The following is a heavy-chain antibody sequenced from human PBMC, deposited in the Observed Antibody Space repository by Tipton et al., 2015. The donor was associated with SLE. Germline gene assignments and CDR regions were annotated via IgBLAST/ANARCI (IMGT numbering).Heavy chain of an antibody. V-gene: IGHV4-39*07. CDR1: GGSISRSNYY. J-gene: IGHJ2*01. CDR2: ISYSGNT. CDR3: ASRDYGDNWDFDL. Sequence: TLSLTCTVSGGSISRSNYYWGWIRRPPGRGLEWIGTISYSGNTYYNPSLKSRLTISVDTSKNQFSLKLSSVTAADTAVYYRASRDYGDNWDFDLWGRGTLVTVSS. D-gene: IGHD4-17*01.